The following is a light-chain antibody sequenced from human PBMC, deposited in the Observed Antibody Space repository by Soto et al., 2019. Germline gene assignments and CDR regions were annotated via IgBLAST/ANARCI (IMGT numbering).Light chain of an antibody. CDR2: GNS. Sequence: QSVLTQPPSVSGAPGQRVTIPCIGSSSNIGPGYDVHWYQQLPGTAPKLLIYGNSNRPSGVPDRFSGSKSGTSASLAITGLQAEDEADYYCQSYDSSLSALFGGGTKLTVL. CDR3: QSYDSSLSAL. CDR1: SSNIGPGYD. J-gene: IGLJ3*02. V-gene: IGLV1-40*01.